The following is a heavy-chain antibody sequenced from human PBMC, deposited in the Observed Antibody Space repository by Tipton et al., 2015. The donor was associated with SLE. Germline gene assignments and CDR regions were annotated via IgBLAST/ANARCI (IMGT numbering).Heavy chain of an antibody. V-gene: IGHV3-23*01. CDR1: GFTFSSYA. CDR2: ISGSGGST. J-gene: IGHJ4*02. D-gene: IGHD3-22*01. Sequence: SLRLSCAASGFTFSSYAMSWVRQAPGKGLEWVSAISGSGGSTYYADSVKGRFTTSRDNSKNTLYLQMNSLRAEDTAVYYCAKVDYYDSSGYTHFDYWGQGTLVTVSS. CDR3: AKVDYYDSSGYTHFDY.